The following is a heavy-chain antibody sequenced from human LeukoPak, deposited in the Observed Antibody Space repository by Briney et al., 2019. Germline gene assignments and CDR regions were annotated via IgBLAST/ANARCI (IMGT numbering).Heavy chain of an antibody. CDR2: ISGSGGST. V-gene: IGHV3-23*01. Sequence: GGSLRLSCAASGFTFSSYAMSWVRQAPGKGLEWVSGISGSGGSTYYADSVKGRFTISRDNSKNTLYLQMNSLRDEDTAVYYCAKPLPYYSDSSGYPNWFDPWGQGTLVTVSS. CDR3: AKPLPYYSDSSGYPNWFDP. D-gene: IGHD3-22*01. J-gene: IGHJ5*02. CDR1: GFTFSSYA.